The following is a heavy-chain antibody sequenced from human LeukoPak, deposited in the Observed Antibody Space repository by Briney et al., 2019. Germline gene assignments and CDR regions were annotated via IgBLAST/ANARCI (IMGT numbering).Heavy chain of an antibody. V-gene: IGHV3-7*01. J-gene: IGHJ4*02. CDR3: ASSPNWNEAEYYFEY. D-gene: IGHD1-1*01. CDR1: GLTFTSDW. CDR2: INQDTIKK. Sequence: GGSLRLSCAGSGYTDSGLTFTSDWMSWVRQPPGKGLEWVANINQDTIKKYYLDSVKGRFTISRDHAKNSVYLQMNNLRAEDTGVYFCASSPNWNEAEYYFEYWGRGTLVIVSS.